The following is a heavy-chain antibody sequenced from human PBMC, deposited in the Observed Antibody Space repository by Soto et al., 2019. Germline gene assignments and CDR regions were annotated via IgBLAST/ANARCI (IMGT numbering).Heavy chain of an antibody. J-gene: IGHJ6*02. CDR2: TYYRSKWDN. Sequence: SQTLSLTCAISGDSVSSNSAAWNWIRQSPSRGLEWLGRTYYRSKWDNDYAVSVKSRITINPDTSKNQFSLQLNSVTPEDTAVYYCARDYYGSGSYYNAYGMDVWGQGTTVTVSS. V-gene: IGHV6-1*01. D-gene: IGHD3-10*01. CDR1: GDSVSSNSAA. CDR3: ARDYYGSGSYYNAYGMDV.